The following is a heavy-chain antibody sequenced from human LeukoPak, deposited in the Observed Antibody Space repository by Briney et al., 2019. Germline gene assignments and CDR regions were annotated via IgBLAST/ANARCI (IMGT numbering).Heavy chain of an antibody. Sequence: GRSLRLSCAASGFTFSTFTMNWVRQAPGKGLGWVASISASIRYIYHAHSVEGRFSISRDNAKNSLYLQMSSLRAEDTAVYYCARVESGSEYDLYTDNWGQGTLVAVSS. CDR1: GFTFSTFT. D-gene: IGHD2/OR15-2a*01. V-gene: IGHV3-21*06. J-gene: IGHJ4*02. CDR2: ISASIRYI. CDR3: ARVESGSEYDLYTDN.